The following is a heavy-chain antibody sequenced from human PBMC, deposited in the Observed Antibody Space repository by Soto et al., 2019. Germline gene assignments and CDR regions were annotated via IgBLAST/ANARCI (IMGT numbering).Heavy chain of an antibody. D-gene: IGHD3-22*01. J-gene: IGHJ4*02. Sequence: QVQLVQSGAEVRKPGSSVRVSCKASGGSFNRHTISWVRQPPGQGLAWMGGIIPIFGTANHAQKFQGRVTIIADESTSTVYMELSSLRSDDTAIYYCARGWGYDSTDYYYAYWGQGTLVIVSS. CDR1: GGSFNRHT. CDR2: IIPIFGTA. CDR3: ARGWGYDSTDYYYAY. V-gene: IGHV1-69*01.